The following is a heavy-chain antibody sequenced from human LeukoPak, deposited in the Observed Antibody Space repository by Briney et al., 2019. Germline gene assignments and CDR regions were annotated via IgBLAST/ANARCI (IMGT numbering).Heavy chain of an antibody. D-gene: IGHD6-6*01. CDR3: ARYKYSSSSWVHGYYGMDV. V-gene: IGHV3-11*01. J-gene: IGHJ6*02. Sequence: GGSLRLSCAASGFTFSDYYMSWIRQAPGKGLEWVSYISSSGSTIYYADSVKGRFTISRDNAKNSLYLQMNSLRAEDTAVYYYARYKYSSSSWVHGYYGMDVWGQGTTVTVSS. CDR2: ISSSGSTI. CDR1: GFTFSDYY.